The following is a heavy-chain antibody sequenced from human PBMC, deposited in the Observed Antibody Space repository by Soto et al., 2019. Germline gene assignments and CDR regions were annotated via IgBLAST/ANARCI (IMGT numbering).Heavy chain of an antibody. Sequence: SETLSLTCTVSGGSISSGDYYWSWIRQPPGKGLEWIGYIYYSGSTYYNPSLKSRVTISVDTSKNQFSLKLSSVTAADTAVYYCAKGVQWLPHMQGHGDNWFDPWGQGTLVTVSS. CDR3: AKGVQWLPHMQGHGDNWFDP. CDR1: GGSISSGDYY. D-gene: IGHD3-22*01. J-gene: IGHJ5*02. CDR2: IYYSGST. V-gene: IGHV4-30-4*01.